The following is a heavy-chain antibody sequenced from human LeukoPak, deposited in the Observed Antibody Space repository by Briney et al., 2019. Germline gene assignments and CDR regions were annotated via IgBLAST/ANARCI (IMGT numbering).Heavy chain of an antibody. CDR3: ARRNTAMVAGLDY. D-gene: IGHD5-18*01. V-gene: IGHV1-8*01. Sequence: ASAKVSCKASGYTFTTYDINWVRQATGQGLEWMGWMNPNSGNTGHAQKFQGRVTMTRNTSISTAFMELSGLRSEDTAVYFCARRNTAMVAGLDYWGQGSLVTVSS. CDR2: MNPNSGNT. CDR1: GYTFTTYD. J-gene: IGHJ4*02.